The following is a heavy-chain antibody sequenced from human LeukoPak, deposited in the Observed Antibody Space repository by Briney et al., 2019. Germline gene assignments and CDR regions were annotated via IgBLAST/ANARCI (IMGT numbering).Heavy chain of an antibody. CDR1: GGSISSSSYY. D-gene: IGHD2-15*01. CDR3: ASLGRYCSGGSCYSDAFDI. J-gene: IGHJ3*02. V-gene: IGHV4-39*07. Sequence: ASETLSLTCTVSGGSISSSSYYWGWIRQPPGKGLEWIGSIYYSGSTYYNPSLKSRVTISVDTSKNQFSLKLSSVTAADTAVYYCASLGRYCSGGSCYSDAFDIWGQGAMVTVSS. CDR2: IYYSGST.